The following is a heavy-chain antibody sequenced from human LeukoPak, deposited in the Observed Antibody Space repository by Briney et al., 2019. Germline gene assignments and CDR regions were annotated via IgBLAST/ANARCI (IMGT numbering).Heavy chain of an antibody. CDR2: ISGSSGII. CDR1: GFTFNTYT. CDR3: ARDTHDYGDYSYYYYYYGMDV. Sequence: GGSLRLSCAASGFTFNTYTMNWVRQAPGKGLEWVSYISGSSGIIDYADSVRGRFTISRDNAKNSLYLQMNSLRAEDTAVYYCARDTHDYGDYSYYYYYYGMDVWGQGTTVTVSS. D-gene: IGHD4-17*01. J-gene: IGHJ6*02. V-gene: IGHV3-48*04.